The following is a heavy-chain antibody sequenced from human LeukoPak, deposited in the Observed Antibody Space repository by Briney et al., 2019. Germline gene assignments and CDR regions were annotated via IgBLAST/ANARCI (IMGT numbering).Heavy chain of an antibody. Sequence: GGSLRLSCAASGFTFSSYEMSWVRQAPGKGLEWVSYISSSGSTIYYADSVKGRFTISRDNAKNSLYLQMNSLRAEDTAVYYCARRRGYGDYVDYWGQGTLVTVSS. V-gene: IGHV3-48*03. D-gene: IGHD4-17*01. J-gene: IGHJ4*02. CDR3: ARRRGYGDYVDY. CDR1: GFTFSSYE. CDR2: ISSSGSTI.